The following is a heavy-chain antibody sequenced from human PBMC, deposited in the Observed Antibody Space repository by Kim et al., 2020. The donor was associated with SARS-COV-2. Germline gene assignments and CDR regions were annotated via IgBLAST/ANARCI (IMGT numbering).Heavy chain of an antibody. CDR3: TSRNLHDSSRYYGTFDL. D-gene: IGHD3-22*01. Sequence: VKGRFTISRDDSKNTLYLQMNSMKTEDTAVYYCTSRNLHDSSRYYGTFDLWRQGTMVTVSS. J-gene: IGHJ3*01. V-gene: IGHV3-15*01.